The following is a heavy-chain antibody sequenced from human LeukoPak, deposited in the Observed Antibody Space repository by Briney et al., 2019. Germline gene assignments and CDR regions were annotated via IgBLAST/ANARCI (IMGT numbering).Heavy chain of an antibody. V-gene: IGHV3-21*04. CDR3: ARGGGLDV. D-gene: IGHD3-16*01. CDR2: ISSSSSYI. J-gene: IGHJ6*02. CDR1: GFTFSTYS. Sequence: GGSLRLSCAASGFTFSTYSMNWVRQAPGKGLEWVSSISSSSSYIYYADSVKGRFTISRDNAKNSLYLQMSNLRAEDTAVYFCARGGGLDVWGQGATVTVSS.